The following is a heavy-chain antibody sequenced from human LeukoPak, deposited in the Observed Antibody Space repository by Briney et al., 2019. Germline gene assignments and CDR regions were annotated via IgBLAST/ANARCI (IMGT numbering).Heavy chain of an antibody. V-gene: IGHV4-34*01. CDR2: INHSGST. CDR1: GGSFSGYY. Sequence: PSETLSLTCAVYGGSFSGYYWSWIRQPPGKGLEWIGEINHSGSTNYNPSLKSRVTMSVDTSKNQFSLKLSSVTAADTAVYYCAREGDCGGDCYSRFFYWGQGTLVTVSS. J-gene: IGHJ4*02. D-gene: IGHD2-21*02. CDR3: AREGDCGGDCYSRFFY.